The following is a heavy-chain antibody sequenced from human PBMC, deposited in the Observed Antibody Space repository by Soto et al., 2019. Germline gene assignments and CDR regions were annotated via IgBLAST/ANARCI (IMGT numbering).Heavy chain of an antibody. Sequence: PSETLSLTCTVSDGSISNFYWSWIRQPPGKGLEWIGYISSSGNTNYNPPLKSRVSISVDTSKNQFSLNLTSVTAADTAVYYCARAPMVLTRSYFDSWGQGTPVT. V-gene: IGHV4-59*01. CDR2: ISSSGNT. CDR1: DGSISNFY. D-gene: IGHD3-22*01. J-gene: IGHJ4*02. CDR3: ARAPMVLTRSYFDS.